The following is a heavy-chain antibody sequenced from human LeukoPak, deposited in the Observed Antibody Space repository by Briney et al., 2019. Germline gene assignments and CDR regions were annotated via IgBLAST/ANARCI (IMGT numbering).Heavy chain of an antibody. CDR2: IIPIFHTA. D-gene: IGHD3-22*01. J-gene: IGHJ5*02. CDR3: ARTYYYDSSGGYGVWFDP. CDR1: GGTFSSYA. Sequence: ASVKVSCKASGGTFSSYAISWVRRAPGQGLEWMGGIIPIFHTADYAQKFQGRVTITADESTSTVYMELSRLRSEDTAMYYCARTYYYDSSGGYGVWFDPWGQGTLVTVSS. V-gene: IGHV1-69*13.